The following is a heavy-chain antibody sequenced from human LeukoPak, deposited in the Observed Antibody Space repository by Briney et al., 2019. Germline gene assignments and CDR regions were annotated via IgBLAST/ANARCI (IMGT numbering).Heavy chain of an antibody. J-gene: IGHJ4*02. CDR3: ARVSRDFWITEGDY. D-gene: IGHD3-3*01. V-gene: IGHV1-18*01. CDR2: ISAYNGNT. CDR1: GYTFTSYG. Sequence: APVKVSCKASGYTFTSYGISWVRQAPGQGLEWMVWISAYNGNTNYAQKLQGRVTMTTDTSTSTAYMELRSLRSDDTAVYYCARVSRDFWITEGDYWGQGTLVTVSS.